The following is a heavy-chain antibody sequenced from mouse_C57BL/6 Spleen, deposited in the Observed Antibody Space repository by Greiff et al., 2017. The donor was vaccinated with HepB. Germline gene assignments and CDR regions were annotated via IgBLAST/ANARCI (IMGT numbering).Heavy chain of an antibody. CDR1: GYSFTSYY. V-gene: IGHV1-66*01. CDR2: IYPGSGNT. D-gene: IGHD2-5*01. J-gene: IGHJ2*01. CDR3: ARQYSNYVYFDY. Sequence: LVESGPELVKPGASVKISCKASGYSFTSYYIHWVKQRPGQGLEWIGWIYPGSGNTKYNEKFKGKATLTADTSSSTAYMQLSSLTSEDSAVYYCARQYSNYVYFDYWGQGTTLTVSS.